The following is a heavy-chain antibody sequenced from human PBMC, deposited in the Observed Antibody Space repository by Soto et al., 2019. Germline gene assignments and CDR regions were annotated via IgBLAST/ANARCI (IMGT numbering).Heavy chain of an antibody. J-gene: IGHJ3*02. CDR1: GGSISSGGYS. V-gene: IGHV4-30-2*01. CDR3: ARTPDI. CDR2: IYYGST. Sequence: QLQLQESGSGLVKPSQTLSLTCAVSGGSISSGGYSWSWIRQPTGKGLEWIGYIYYGSTYYNPSLKSRVTISVDRSKNQFSLKLSSVTAADTAVYYCARTPDIWGQGTMVTVSS.